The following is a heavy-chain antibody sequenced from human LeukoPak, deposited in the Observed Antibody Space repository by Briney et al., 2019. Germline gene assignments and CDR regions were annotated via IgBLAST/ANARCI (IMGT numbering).Heavy chain of an antibody. CDR2: INPNSGGT. CDR1: GYTFTGYY. CDR3: AGFDPVGWYGFDY. V-gene: IGHV1-2*02. D-gene: IGHD6-19*01. Sequence: ASVKVSCKASGYTFTGYYMHWVRQAPGQGLEWMGWINPNSGGTNYAQKFQGRVTMTRDTSISTAYMELSRLRSDDTAVYYCAGFDPVGWYGFDYWGQGTLVTVSS. J-gene: IGHJ4*02.